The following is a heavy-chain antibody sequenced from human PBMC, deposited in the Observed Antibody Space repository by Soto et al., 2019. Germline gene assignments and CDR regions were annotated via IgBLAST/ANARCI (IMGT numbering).Heavy chain of an antibody. CDR3: ASDLLRTGREYGVDV. CDR1: GFTFNSYG. CDR2: ISYDGSNK. V-gene: IGHV3-30*03. J-gene: IGHJ6*02. Sequence: QVKLVESGGGVVQPGRSLRLSCAASGFTFNSYGMHWDRQAPGKRLEWVAVISYDGSNKYYADSVKGRFTISRDNSKNTLYLQTNSLRAEDTAVYSCASDLLRTGREYGVDVWGPGTTVSVSS.